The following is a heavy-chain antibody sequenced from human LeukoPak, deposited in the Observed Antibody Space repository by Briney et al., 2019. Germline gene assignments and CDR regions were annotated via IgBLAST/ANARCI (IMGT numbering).Heavy chain of an antibody. CDR3: ARGFRLRFLEWLPYYYYYYMDV. J-gene: IGHJ6*03. CDR1: GYTLTSYD. D-gene: IGHD3-3*01. CDR2: MNPNSGNT. V-gene: IGHV1-8*01. Sequence: ASVKVSCKASGYTLTSYDVNWVRQATGQGLEWMGWMNPNSGNTGYAQKFQGRVTMTRNTSISTAYMELSSLRSEDTAVYYCARGFRLRFLEWLPYYYYYYMDVWGKGTTVTVSS.